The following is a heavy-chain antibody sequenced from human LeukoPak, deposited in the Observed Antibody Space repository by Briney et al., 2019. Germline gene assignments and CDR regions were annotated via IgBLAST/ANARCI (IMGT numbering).Heavy chain of an antibody. D-gene: IGHD3-16*02. CDR3: ARDMITFGGVIVISIPFDY. CDR2: ISGSSSYI. Sequence: GGSLRLSCAASGFTFSSYSMNWVRQAPGKGLEWVSSISGSSSYIYYADSVKGRFTISRDNAKNSLYLQMNSLRAEDTAVYYCARDMITFGGVIVISIPFDYWGQGTLVTVSS. V-gene: IGHV3-21*01. J-gene: IGHJ4*02. CDR1: GFTFSSYS.